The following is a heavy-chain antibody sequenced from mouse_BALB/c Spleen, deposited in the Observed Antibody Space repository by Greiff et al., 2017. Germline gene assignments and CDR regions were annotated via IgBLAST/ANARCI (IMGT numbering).Heavy chain of an antibody. D-gene: IGHD1-1*01. CDR2: ISSGGSYT. Sequence: EVQLVESGGGLVKPGGSLKLSCAASGFTFSSYTMSWVRQTPEKRLEWVATISSGGSYTYYPDSVKGRFTISRDNAKNTLYLQMSSLKSEDTAMYYCTRGGTTVVDWYFDVWGAGTTVTVSS. CDR3: TRGGTTVVDWYFDV. V-gene: IGHV5-6-4*01. CDR1: GFTFSSYT. J-gene: IGHJ1*01.